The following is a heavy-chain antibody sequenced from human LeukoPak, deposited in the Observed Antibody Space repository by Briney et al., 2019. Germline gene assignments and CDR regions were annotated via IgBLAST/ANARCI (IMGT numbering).Heavy chain of an antibody. Sequence: PSETLSLTCAVSGYSISSGYYWGWIRQPPGKGLEWIGSIYHSGSTYYNPSLKSRVTISVDTSKSQFSLKLSSVTAADTAVYYCAREIPIFGVVNTFDIWGQGTIVTVSS. CDR1: GYSISSGYY. J-gene: IGHJ3*02. D-gene: IGHD3-3*01. CDR2: IYHSGST. CDR3: AREIPIFGVVNTFDI. V-gene: IGHV4-38-2*02.